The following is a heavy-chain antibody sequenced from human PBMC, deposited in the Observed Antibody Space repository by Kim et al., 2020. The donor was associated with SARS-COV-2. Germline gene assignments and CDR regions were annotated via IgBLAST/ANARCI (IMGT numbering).Heavy chain of an antibody. CDR3: ARESLRAGFDY. CDR2: IYYSGST. J-gene: IGHJ4*02. Sequence: SETLSLTCTVSGGSISSYYWSWIRQPPGKGLEWIGYIYYSGSTNYNPSLKSRVTISVDTSKNQFSLKLSSVTAADTAVYYCARESLRAGFDYWGQGTLGTVSS. CDR1: GGSISSYY. V-gene: IGHV4-59*01.